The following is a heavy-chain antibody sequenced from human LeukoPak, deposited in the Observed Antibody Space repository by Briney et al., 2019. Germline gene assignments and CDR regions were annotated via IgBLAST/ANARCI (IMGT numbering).Heavy chain of an antibody. CDR1: GGSISSSSYY. CDR2: IYYSGST. D-gene: IGHD7-27*01. V-gene: IGHV4-39*01. Sequence: PSETLSLTCIVSGGSISSSSYYWGWIRQPPGKGLEWIGSIYYSGSTYYNPSLKSRVTISVDTSKNQFSLKLSSVTAADTAVYYCAAGDDYYYYYMDVWGKGTTVTVSS. CDR3: AAGDDYYYYYMDV. J-gene: IGHJ6*03.